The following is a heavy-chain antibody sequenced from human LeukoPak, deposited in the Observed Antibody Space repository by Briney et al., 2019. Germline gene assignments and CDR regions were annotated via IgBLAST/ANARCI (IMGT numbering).Heavy chain of an antibody. J-gene: IGHJ4*02. CDR1: GYTFPSYF. CDR2: INPTGGST. Sequence: ASVKVSCKASGYTFPSYFMHWVRQAPGQGLEWMGIINPTGGSTTYAQKFQGRVTMTRDTSTSTVYMELSSLRSDDTAVYYCARTAARRFDYWGQGTLVTVSS. CDR3: ARTAARRFDY. V-gene: IGHV1-46*01. D-gene: IGHD6-6*01.